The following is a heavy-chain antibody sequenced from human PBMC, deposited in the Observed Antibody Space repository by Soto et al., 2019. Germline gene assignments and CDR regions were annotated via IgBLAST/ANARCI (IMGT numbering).Heavy chain of an antibody. D-gene: IGHD2-21*01. J-gene: IGHJ6*03. V-gene: IGHV3-7*05. CDR3: ARAHSDSRYYYYMDV. Sequence: EVPLVESGGGLVQPGGSLRLSCAASGFIFSSYWMTWVRQAPGKGLEWVATIKQDGSESYFVDSVRGRFTFSRDNAKNSLFLHMNSLRAEDTAVYYCARAHSDSRYYYYMDVWGKGTTVTVSS. CDR2: IKQDGSES. CDR1: GFIFSSYW.